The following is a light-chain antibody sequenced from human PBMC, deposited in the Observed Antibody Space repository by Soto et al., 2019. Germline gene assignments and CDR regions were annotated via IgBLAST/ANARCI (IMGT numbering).Light chain of an antibody. J-gene: IGLJ1*01. CDR2: NNN. CDR3: AAWDDSLNGLV. V-gene: IGLV1-44*01. CDR1: SSNIGSNT. Sequence: QSVLTQPPSASGTPGQRVTISCSGSSSNIGSNTVNWYQQLPGTAPKLLIYNNNQRPSGVPDRFSGSKSDTSASLAISGLQSEDEADYYCAAWDDSLNGLVFGTGTKLTVL.